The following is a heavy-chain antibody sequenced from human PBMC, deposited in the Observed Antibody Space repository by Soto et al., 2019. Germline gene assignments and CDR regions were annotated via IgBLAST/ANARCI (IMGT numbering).Heavy chain of an antibody. J-gene: IGHJ4*02. D-gene: IGHD3-16*02. CDR3: ARQGTYYDYVWGSYRYPALFDY. Sequence: PSETLSLTCTVSGGSISSSSYYWGWIRQPPGKGLEWIGSIYYSGSTYYNPSLKSRVTISVDTSKNQFSLKLSSVTAADTAVYYCARQGTYYDYVWGSYRYPALFDYWGQGTLVTV. CDR2: IYYSGST. V-gene: IGHV4-39*01. CDR1: GGSISSSSYY.